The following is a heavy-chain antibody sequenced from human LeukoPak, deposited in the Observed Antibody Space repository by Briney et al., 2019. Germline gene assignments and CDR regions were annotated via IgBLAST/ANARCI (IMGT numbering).Heavy chain of an antibody. D-gene: IGHD5-24*01. J-gene: IGHJ6*03. CDR3: ARGRRDYPYYYYYYMDV. Sequence: PGGSLRLSCAASGFTFSSYWMSWVRQAPGKGLEWVANIKQDGSEKYYVGSVKGRFTISRDNAKNSLYLQMNSLRAEDTAVYYCARGRRDYPYYYYYYMDVWGKGTTVTVSS. CDR2: IKQDGSEK. V-gene: IGHV3-7*01. CDR1: GFTFSSYW.